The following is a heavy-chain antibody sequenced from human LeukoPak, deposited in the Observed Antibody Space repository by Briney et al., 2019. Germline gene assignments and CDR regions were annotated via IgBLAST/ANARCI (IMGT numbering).Heavy chain of an antibody. CDR3: VSFYETY. V-gene: IGHV3-74*01. J-gene: IGHJ4*02. Sequence: GGSLRLSCAASGNYWMHWVRQAPGKGLVWVSHINSDGSWTSYADSVKGRFTISKDNAKNTVYLQMNSLRAEDTAVYYCVSFYETYWGRGILVTVSS. CDR1: GNYW. D-gene: IGHD2/OR15-2a*01. CDR2: INSDGSWT.